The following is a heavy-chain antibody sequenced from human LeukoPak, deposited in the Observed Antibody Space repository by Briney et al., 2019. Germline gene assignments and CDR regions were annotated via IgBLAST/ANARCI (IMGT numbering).Heavy chain of an antibody. J-gene: IGHJ4*02. D-gene: IGHD2-15*01. Sequence: ASVKVSCKASGYTFTGYYMHWVRQAPGQGLEWMGWINPNSGNTGYAQKFQGRVTMTRNTSISTAYMELSSLRSEDTAVYYCARALRRGIVVVVAAGHWGQGTLVTVSS. CDR3: ARALRRGIVVVVAAGH. CDR1: GYTFTGYY. V-gene: IGHV1-8*02. CDR2: INPNSGNT.